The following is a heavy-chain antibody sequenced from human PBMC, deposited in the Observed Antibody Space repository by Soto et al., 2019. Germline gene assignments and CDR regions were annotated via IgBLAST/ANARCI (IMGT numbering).Heavy chain of an antibody. CDR3: TRSIGSGGVIGGFDY. CDR1: GGTFNTYA. D-gene: IGHD3-16*02. V-gene: IGHV1-69*01. J-gene: IGHJ4*02. Sequence: QVQLVQSETEVKKPGSAVRVSCKASGGTFNTYAMNWVRQAPGQGLEWMEGILPMFDRPRYAQKFQGRVTITVDEPTTTAYMELSSLRSDDTAVYYCTRSIGSGGVIGGFDYWGQGTLVTVSS. CDR2: ILPMFDRP.